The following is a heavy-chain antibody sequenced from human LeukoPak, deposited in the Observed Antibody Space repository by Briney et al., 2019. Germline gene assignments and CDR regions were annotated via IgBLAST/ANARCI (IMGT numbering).Heavy chain of an antibody. CDR3: ASPRSGYRYTFDY. D-gene: IGHD3-22*01. CDR2: ISTSGST. V-gene: IGHV4-4*09. J-gene: IGHJ4*02. Sequence: PSETLSLTCAVSAASISNYYWSWIRQAPGKGLEWIGYISTSGSTNYNPFLKSRVSISLDTSKNRFSLNLNFVTAADTAVYYCASPRSGYRYTFDYWGQGALVTVSS. CDR1: AASISNYY.